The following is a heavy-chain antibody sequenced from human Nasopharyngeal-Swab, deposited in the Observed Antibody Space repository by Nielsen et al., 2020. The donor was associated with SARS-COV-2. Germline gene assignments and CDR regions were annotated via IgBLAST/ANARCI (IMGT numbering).Heavy chain of an antibody. D-gene: IGHD6-13*01. Sequence: GGSLRLSCAAPGFTFSSYGMHWVRQAPGKGLEWVAVIWYDGSNKYYADSVKGRFTISRDNSKNTLYLQMNSLRAEDTAVYYCARDFGIAAAGSDVDYWGQGTLVTVSS. J-gene: IGHJ4*02. CDR3: ARDFGIAAAGSDVDY. CDR2: IWYDGSNK. V-gene: IGHV3-33*01. CDR1: GFTFSSYG.